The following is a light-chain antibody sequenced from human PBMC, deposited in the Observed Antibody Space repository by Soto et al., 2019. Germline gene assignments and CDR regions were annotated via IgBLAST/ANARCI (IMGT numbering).Light chain of an antibody. V-gene: IGLV1-40*01. J-gene: IGLJ1*01. CDR2: GNS. CDR1: SSNIGAGYD. Sequence: QSVLTQPRSVSGAPGQRVTIFCTGSSSNIGAGYDVHWYQQLPGTAPKLLIYGNSNRPSGVPDRFSGSKSGSSASLAITGLQAEDEADYYCQSYDSSLSVGVFGTGTKLTVL. CDR3: QSYDSSLSVGV.